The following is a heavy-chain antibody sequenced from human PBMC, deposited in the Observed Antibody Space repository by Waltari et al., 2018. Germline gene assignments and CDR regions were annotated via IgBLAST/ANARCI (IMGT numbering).Heavy chain of an antibody. J-gene: IGHJ4*02. V-gene: IGHV3-21*01. D-gene: IGHD6-6*01. CDR1: GFTFSSYA. CDR2: ISSSSSYI. Sequence: EVQLVESGGGLVQPGGSLRLSCAASGFTFSSYAMSWVRQAPGKGLECVSSISSSSSYIYYADSVKGRFTISRDNAKNSLYLQMNSLRAEDTAVYYCARGSSSSFNWGQGTLVTVSS. CDR3: ARGSSSSFN.